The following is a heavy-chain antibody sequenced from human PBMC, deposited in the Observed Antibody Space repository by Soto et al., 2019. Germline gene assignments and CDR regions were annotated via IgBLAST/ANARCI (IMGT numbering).Heavy chain of an antibody. V-gene: IGHV1-69*13. CDR3: ARERSGTIYYDNSGFLY. J-gene: IGHJ4*02. D-gene: IGHD3-22*01. CDR2: IIPILGTA. Sequence: SVKVSCKASGGTFSSYAISWVRQAPGQGLEWMGGIIPILGTANYAQKFQGRVTITADESTSTAYMELSSLRSEDTAVYFCARERSGTIYYDNSGFLYWGRGTLVTVSS. CDR1: GGTFSSYA.